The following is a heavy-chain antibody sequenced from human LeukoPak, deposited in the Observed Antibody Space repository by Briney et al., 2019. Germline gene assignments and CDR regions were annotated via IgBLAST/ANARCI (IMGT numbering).Heavy chain of an antibody. V-gene: IGHV3-30*19. J-gene: IGHJ3*02. CDR2: ISYDGSNK. CDR3: ARDLDGDAFDI. D-gene: IGHD3-3*01. Sequence: GGSLRLSCVVSGLRFRNYGMHWVRQAPGKGLEWVAVISYDGSNKYYADSVKGRFTISGDNSKNTLYLQMNSLRAEDTAVYYCARDLDGDAFDIWGQGTMVTVSS. CDR1: GLRFRNYG.